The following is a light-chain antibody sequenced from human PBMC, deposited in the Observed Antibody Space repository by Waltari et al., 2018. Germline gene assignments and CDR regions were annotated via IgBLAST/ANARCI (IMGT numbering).Light chain of an antibody. CDR1: KLGERS. Sequence: SYELTQPPSVSVSPGQTASIICSGDKLGERSASWYQQKAGQSPMLVIFEDVKRPSGIPGRFAGTNSGNTATLTIGGTQAMDEADYYCQVWDSSTDVFGGGTKLTVL. J-gene: IGLJ2*01. CDR2: EDV. CDR3: QVWDSSTDV. V-gene: IGLV3-1*01.